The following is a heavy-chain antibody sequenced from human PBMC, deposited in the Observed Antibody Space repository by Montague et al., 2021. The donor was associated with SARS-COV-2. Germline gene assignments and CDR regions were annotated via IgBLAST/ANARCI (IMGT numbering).Heavy chain of an antibody. D-gene: IGHD3-10*01. CDR1: GGSISGYYWS. J-gene: IGHJ5*01. CDR3: AHSPISLVRGIIPNWFDS. V-gene: IGHV2-5*01. CDR2: IYWNDDK. Sequence: TLSLTCSVSGGSISGYYWSWIRQPPGKALEWLALIYWNDDKRYSPSLKSRLTITKDTSKNQVVLIMTNVDPVDTATYYCAHSPISLVRGIIPNWFDSWGQGTLVTVSS.